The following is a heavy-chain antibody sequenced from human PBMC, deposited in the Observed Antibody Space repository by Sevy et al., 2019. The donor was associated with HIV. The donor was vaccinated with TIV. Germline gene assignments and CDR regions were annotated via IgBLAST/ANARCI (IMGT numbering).Heavy chain of an antibody. CDR3: ARDERAAAGTGYFDY. J-gene: IGHJ4*02. V-gene: IGHV3-30-3*01. CDR1: GFTFSSYA. Sequence: GGSLRLSCAASGFTFSSYAMRWVRQAPGKGLEWVAVISYDGSNKYYADSVKGRFTISRDNSKNTLYLQMNSLRAEDTAVYYCARDERAAAGTGYFDYWGQGTLVTVSS. CDR2: ISYDGSNK. D-gene: IGHD6-13*01.